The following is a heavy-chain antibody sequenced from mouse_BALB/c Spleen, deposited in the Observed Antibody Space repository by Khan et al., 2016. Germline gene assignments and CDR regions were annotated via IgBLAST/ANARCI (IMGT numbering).Heavy chain of an antibody. V-gene: IGHV10-1*02. CDR1: GFTFNTYA. Sequence: EVQLQESGGGLVQPKGSLKLSCAVSGFTFNTYAMNWVRQAPGKGLEWVARIRSKSDNYAIYYADSVQDRFTISRDDSQNMLYLQMNNLKTEDTAMYYWVRHGYAVYWYFDVWGAGTTVTVSS. CDR3: VRHGYAVYWYFDV. J-gene: IGHJ1*01. CDR2: IRSKSDNYAI. D-gene: IGHD2-2*01.